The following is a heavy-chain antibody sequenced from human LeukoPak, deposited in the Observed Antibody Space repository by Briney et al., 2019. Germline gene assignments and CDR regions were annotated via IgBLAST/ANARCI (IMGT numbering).Heavy chain of an antibody. CDR2: IYHSGST. CDR3: PRGKAGPAAKRGWTGWSDP. Sequence: SETLSLTCAVSGGSISSGGYSWSWIRQPPGKGLEWIGYIYHSGSTYYNPSLKSRVTISVDRSKNQFSLKLSSVTAADTAVYHCPRGKAGPAAKRGWTGWSDPWGQGTLVTVSS. V-gene: IGHV4-30-2*01. CDR1: GGSISSGGYS. D-gene: IGHD3/OR15-3a*01. J-gene: IGHJ5*02.